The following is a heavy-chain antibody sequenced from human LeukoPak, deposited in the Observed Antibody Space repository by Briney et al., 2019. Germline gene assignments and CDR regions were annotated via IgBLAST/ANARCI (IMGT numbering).Heavy chain of an antibody. Sequence: ASVKVSCKASGFSFTDYYMHWMRQAPGQGLEWMGMIDPGGATTYAQKFQGRVTMIRDTSTSTMYMELSSLRSDDTAVYYCARGPDRRASYYYYGMDVWGQGTTVTVSS. V-gene: IGHV1-46*01. CDR2: IDPGGAT. CDR1: GFSFTDYY. CDR3: ARGPDRRASYYYYGMDV. J-gene: IGHJ6*02.